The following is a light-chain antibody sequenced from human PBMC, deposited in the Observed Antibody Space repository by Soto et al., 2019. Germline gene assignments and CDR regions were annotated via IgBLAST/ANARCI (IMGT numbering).Light chain of an antibody. CDR2: DSS. CDR3: QQYVDSPET. V-gene: IGKV3-20*01. Sequence: EIVLTQSPGTLSLSPGERATLSCRASQTINNYVVWYQQKPGQAPRVLIYDSSIRATGVPDRFSGSGSGTDFTLTISRLEPEDFAVYYCQQYVDSPETFGGGTKVEIK. CDR1: QTINNY. J-gene: IGKJ4*01.